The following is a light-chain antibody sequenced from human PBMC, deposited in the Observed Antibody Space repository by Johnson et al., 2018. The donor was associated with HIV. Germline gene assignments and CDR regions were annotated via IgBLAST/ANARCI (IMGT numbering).Light chain of an antibody. CDR1: SSNIGNND. CDR2: DNN. Sequence: QSVLTQPPSVSAAPGQKVTISCSGSSSNIGNNDVSWYQQLPGTAPKLLIYDNNKRPSGIPDRFSGSKSGTSATLGITGLQTGDEADYYCGTWDSNLSAYVFGPGTKVTVL. V-gene: IGLV1-51*01. J-gene: IGLJ1*01. CDR3: GTWDSNLSAYV.